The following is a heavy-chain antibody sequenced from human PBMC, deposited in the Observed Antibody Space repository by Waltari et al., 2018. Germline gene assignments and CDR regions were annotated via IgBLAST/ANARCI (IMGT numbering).Heavy chain of an antibody. Sequence: QVQLVQSGAEVKKPGASVKVSCKASGYTFTGYYMHWVRQAPGQRLEWIGWINPNRGGTNYSRKFQGRVTMTRDTSISTADMELIRLRSDDTAVYYCARDRRDCSGGSCPGGMDVWGQGTTVTVSS. D-gene: IGHD2-15*01. V-gene: IGHV1-2*02. J-gene: IGHJ6*02. CDR3: ARDRRDCSGGSCPGGMDV. CDR2: INPNRGGT. CDR1: GYTFTGYY.